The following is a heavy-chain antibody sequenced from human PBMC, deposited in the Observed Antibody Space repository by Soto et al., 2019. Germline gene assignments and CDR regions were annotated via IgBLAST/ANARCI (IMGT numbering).Heavy chain of an antibody. CDR2: IIPIFGTA. V-gene: IGHV1-69*06. D-gene: IGHD2-15*01. J-gene: IGHJ5*02. Sequence: GASVKVSCKASGGTFSSYAISWARQAPGQGLEWMGGIIPIFGTANYAQKFQGRVTITADKSTSTAYMELSSLRSEDTAVYYCARNRGVVVVVAATAPGWFDPWGQGTLVTVSS. CDR3: ARNRGVVVVVAATAPGWFDP. CDR1: GGTFSSYA.